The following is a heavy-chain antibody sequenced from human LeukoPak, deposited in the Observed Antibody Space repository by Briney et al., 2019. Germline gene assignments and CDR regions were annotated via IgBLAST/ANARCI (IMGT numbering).Heavy chain of an antibody. CDR3: ATNRLNYYDSSGALDI. CDR1: GGSISSGDYY. CDR2: IYYSGST. D-gene: IGHD3-22*01. V-gene: IGHV4-30-4*02. J-gene: IGHJ3*02. Sequence: SETLSLTCTVSGGSISSGDYYWSWIRQPPGKGLEWIGYIYYSGSTYYNPSLKSRVTISVDTSKNQFSLKLSSVTAADTAVYYCATNRLNYYDSSGALDIWGQGTMVTVSS.